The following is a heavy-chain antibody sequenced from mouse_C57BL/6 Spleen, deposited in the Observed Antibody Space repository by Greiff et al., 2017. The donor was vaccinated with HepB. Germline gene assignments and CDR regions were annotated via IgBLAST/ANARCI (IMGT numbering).Heavy chain of an antibody. J-gene: IGHJ4*01. CDR2: ISSGGSYT. D-gene: IGHD1-1*01. V-gene: IGHV5-6*02. CDR3: ARRGLITTVYAMDY. CDR1: GFTFSSYG. Sequence: DVMLVESGGDLVKPGGSLKLSCAASGFTFSSYGMSWVRQTPDKRLEWVATISSGGSYTYYPDSVKGRFTISRDNAQNTLYLQMSSLKYEDTAMYYCARRGLITTVYAMDYWGQGTSVTVSS.